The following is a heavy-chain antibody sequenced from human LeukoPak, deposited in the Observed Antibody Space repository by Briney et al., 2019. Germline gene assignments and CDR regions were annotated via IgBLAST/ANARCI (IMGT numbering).Heavy chain of an antibody. CDR3: ARSRRGYYMDV. CDR1: GYTFSNFD. V-gene: IGHV1-8*03. J-gene: IGHJ6*03. CDR2: MNPGSGDT. Sequence: ASVKVSCKASGYTFSNFDVNWVRQAPGQGLEWMAWMNPGSGDTGYEGKFQARLTISSNTSITTASMELSSLTSEDTAVYYCARSRRGYYMDVWGKGTTVIVSS.